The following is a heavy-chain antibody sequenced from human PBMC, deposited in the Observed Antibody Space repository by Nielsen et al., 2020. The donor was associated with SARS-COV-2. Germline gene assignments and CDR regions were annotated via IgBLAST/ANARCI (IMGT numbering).Heavy chain of an antibody. CDR2: IKEDGSKK. V-gene: IGHV3-7*01. Sequence: GGSLRLSCAASGFSLSSYWMTWVRQAPGKGLEWVANIKEDGSKKTYVDSVKGRFTISRDSSTNTVYVEMKSLRGDDTAVYYCARPLLGHYYALDVWGQGTAVTVSS. J-gene: IGHJ6*02. CDR1: GFSLSSYW. CDR3: ARPLLGHYYALDV. D-gene: IGHD3-16*01.